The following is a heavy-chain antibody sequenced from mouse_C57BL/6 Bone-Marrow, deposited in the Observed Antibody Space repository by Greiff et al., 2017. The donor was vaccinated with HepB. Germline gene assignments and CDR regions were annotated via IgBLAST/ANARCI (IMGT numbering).Heavy chain of an antibody. CDR3: AIGVTTVVAEGFAY. D-gene: IGHD1-1*01. CDR1: GYTFTSYW. Sequence: VQLQQSGAELVKPGASVKVSCKASGYTFTSYWMHWVKQRPGQGLEWIGRIHPSDSDTNYNQKFKGKATLTVDKSSSTAYMQRSSLTSEDSAVYYCAIGVTTVVAEGFAYWGQGTLVAVSA. J-gene: IGHJ3*01. V-gene: IGHV1-74*01. CDR2: IHPSDSDT.